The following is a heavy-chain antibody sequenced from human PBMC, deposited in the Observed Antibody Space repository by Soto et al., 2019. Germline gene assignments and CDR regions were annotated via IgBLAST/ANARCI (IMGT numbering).Heavy chain of an antibody. D-gene: IGHD1-20*01. CDR1: GFTFSSYA. V-gene: IGHV3-23*01. CDR3: AKDAPVFDGDNDAFDI. Sequence: GSLRLSCAASGFTFSSYAMSWVRQAPGKGLEWVSAISGSGGSTYYADSVKGRFTISRDNSKNTLYLQMNSLRAEDTAVYYCAKDAPVFDGDNDAFDIWGQGTMVTVSS. CDR2: ISGSGGST. J-gene: IGHJ3*02.